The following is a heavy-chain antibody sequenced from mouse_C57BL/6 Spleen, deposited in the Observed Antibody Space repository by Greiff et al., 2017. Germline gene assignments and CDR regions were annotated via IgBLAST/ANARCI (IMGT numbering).Heavy chain of an antibody. CDR1: GFNLKDYY. D-gene: IGHD3-3*01. V-gene: IGHV14-2*01. J-gene: IGHJ3*01. Sequence: VQLQQSGAELVKPGASVKLSCTASGFNLKDYYMHWVKPRTEQGLEWIGRIDPEDGETKYAPKFQGKATITADPSSNTAYLQLSSQTSEDTAVYYWASPRVGTWCAYWGQGTLVTVSA. CDR3: ASPRVGTWCAY. CDR2: IDPEDGET.